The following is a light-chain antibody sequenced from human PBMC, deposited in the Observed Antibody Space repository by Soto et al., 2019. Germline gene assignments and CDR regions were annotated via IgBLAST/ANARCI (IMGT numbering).Light chain of an antibody. CDR1: SGHSSDD. CDR3: QTCGTGIHVV. Sequence: QLVLTQSPSASASLGASVKLTCTLSSGHSSDDIAWHQQQPEKGPRYLMKLNSDGSHSKGDGIPDRFSGSSSGAERSLTISSLQSEDEADYYCQTCGTGIHVVFGGGTKLTVL. V-gene: IGLV4-69*01. CDR2: LNSDGSH. J-gene: IGLJ2*01.